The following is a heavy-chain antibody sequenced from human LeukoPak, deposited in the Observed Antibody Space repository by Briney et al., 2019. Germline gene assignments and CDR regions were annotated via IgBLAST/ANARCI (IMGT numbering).Heavy chain of an antibody. CDR2: INPNSGVT. D-gene: IGHD1-26*01. J-gene: IGHJ4*02. CDR3: ARAVVGATQLDY. CDR1: GYTFSGYY. Sequence: ASVKVSCKASGYTFSGYYMHWVRQAPGQGLEWMGWINPNSGVTNYAQKFQGRVTVTRDTSISTAYMELSRLTSDDTAVYYCARAVVGATQLDYWGQGTLVTVSS. V-gene: IGHV1-2*02.